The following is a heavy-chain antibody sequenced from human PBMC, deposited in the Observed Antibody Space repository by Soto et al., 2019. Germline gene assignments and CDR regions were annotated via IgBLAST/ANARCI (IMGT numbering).Heavy chain of an antibody. CDR1: GFTVGSYA. D-gene: IGHD3-22*01. V-gene: IGHV3-23*01. J-gene: IGHJ4*02. CDR3: TTGLLVVVSTTNDY. Sequence: PVRFLRLSCALSGFTVGSYAMRWVRQAPVTVLEWVSAISGSCGSTYYPDSLKGRFTNSTEESKNTLYLQINSLKTADTAVYYHTTGLLVVVSTTNDYWGQGTLVTVYS. CDR2: ISGSCGST.